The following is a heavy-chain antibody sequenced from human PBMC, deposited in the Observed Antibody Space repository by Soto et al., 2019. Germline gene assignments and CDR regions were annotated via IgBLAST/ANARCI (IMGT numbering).Heavy chain of an antibody. CDR2: IYYSGST. CDR3: ARYSSSVVYYFDY. V-gene: IGHV4-59*01. CDR1: CGSISSYY. J-gene: IGHJ4*02. Sequence: SETLSLTCTVSCGSISSYYWSWIRQPPGKGLEWIGYIYYSGSTNYNPSLKSRVTISVDTSKNQFSLKLSSVTAADTAVYYCARYSSSVVYYFDYWGQGTLVTVSS. D-gene: IGHD6-13*01.